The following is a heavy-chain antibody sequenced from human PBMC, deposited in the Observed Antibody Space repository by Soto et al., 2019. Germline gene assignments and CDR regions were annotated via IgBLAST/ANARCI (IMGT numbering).Heavy chain of an antibody. CDR3: ARGGGYDSFDF. Sequence: SETLSLTCSVSGGSIRSSYWTWLRQPPGKGLEWIGYVYYSGTTNYNPSLKSRVTISVDTSKNEFSLKLSSVTAADKAVYYCARGGGYDSFDFWGQGIQVTVSS. CDR1: GGSIRSSY. V-gene: IGHV4-59*01. CDR2: VYYSGTT. J-gene: IGHJ4*02. D-gene: IGHD2-15*01.